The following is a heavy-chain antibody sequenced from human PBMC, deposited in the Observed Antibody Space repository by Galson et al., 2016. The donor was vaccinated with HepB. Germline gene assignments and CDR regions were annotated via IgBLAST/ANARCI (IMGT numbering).Heavy chain of an antibody. CDR1: GFPFEDFG. J-gene: IGHJ4*02. CDR3: AGGSRGVVVPGALDY. D-gene: IGHD2-15*01. V-gene: IGHV3-20*04. Sequence: SLRLSCAASGFPFEDFGMNWVRQAPGKGLEWVSGINSKGGTTGYADSVKGRFTISRDNAKKSLYLQMSSLRAEDTAFYYCAGGSRGVVVPGALDYWGQGTLVSVSS. CDR2: INSKGGTT.